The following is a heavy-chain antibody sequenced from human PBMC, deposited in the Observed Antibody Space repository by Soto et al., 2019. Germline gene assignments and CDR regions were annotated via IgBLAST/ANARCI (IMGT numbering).Heavy chain of an antibody. J-gene: IGHJ6*02. CDR2: IHPGGGRT. V-gene: IGHV1-46*02. CDR3: ARDMHPTTLYYNYSGIDV. Sequence: QVHLVQSGAEVKKPGASMKDSCKASGYSFNSFYVHWVRPAPGQGLEWLGLIHPGGGRTTYAQKFQGRVTVTRDTSTSTVYMGLSSLRSEDTAVYYCARDMHPTTLYYNYSGIDVWGPGTTVTVSS. D-gene: IGHD3-10*01. CDR1: GYSFNSFY.